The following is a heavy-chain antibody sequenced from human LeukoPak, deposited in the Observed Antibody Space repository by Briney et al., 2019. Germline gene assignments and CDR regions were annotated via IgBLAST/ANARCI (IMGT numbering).Heavy chain of an antibody. D-gene: IGHD3-22*01. CDR3: ARANYYDSRGVQYFQH. J-gene: IGHJ1*01. Sequence: ASVKVSCKASGGTFSSYAISWVRQAPGQGLEWMGWINPNSGGTNYAQKFQGRVTMTRDTSISTAYMELSRLRSDDTAVYYCARANYYDSRGVQYFQHWGQGTLVTVSS. CDR2: INPNSGGT. V-gene: IGHV1-2*02. CDR1: GGTFSSYA.